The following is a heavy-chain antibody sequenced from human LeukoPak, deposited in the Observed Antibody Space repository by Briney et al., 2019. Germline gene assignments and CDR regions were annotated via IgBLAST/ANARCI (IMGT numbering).Heavy chain of an antibody. CDR2: INHSGST. Sequence: LETLSLTCAVYGGSLSGYFWSWIRQPPGKGLEWIGEINHSGSTNYNPSLKSRVTISVDTSKNQFSLKLSSVTAADTAVYYCARGGLVVNDYWGQGTLVTVSS. J-gene: IGHJ4*02. CDR3: ARGGLVVNDY. CDR1: GGSLSGYF. D-gene: IGHD2-8*02. V-gene: IGHV4-34*01.